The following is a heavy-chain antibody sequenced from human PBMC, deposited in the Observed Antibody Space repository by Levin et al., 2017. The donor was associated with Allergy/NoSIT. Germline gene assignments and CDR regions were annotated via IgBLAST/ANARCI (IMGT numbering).Heavy chain of an antibody. CDR3: ARSLIVGASSGGDY. CDR1: GFTFSSYW. V-gene: IGHV3-74*01. D-gene: IGHD1-26*01. Sequence: PGGSLRLSCAASGFTFSSYWMHWVRQPPGKGLEWVSRISSDGRSTNHADSVKGRFTISRDNAKNTLYLQMNSLRPEDTAVYYCARSLIVGASSGGDYWGQGTLVTVSS. J-gene: IGHJ4*02. CDR2: ISSDGRST.